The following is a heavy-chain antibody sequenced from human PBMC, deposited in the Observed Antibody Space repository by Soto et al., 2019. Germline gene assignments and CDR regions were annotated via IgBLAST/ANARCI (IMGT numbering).Heavy chain of an antibody. CDR1: GFIFSSYA. V-gene: IGHV3-23*01. CDR2: ISGGGGNT. D-gene: IGHD6-19*01. J-gene: IGHJ4*02. Sequence: PGGSLRLSCAASGFIFSSYAMSWVRQAPGKGLEWVSAISGGGGNTYYADSVKGRFTISRDNSKNTLYLQMNSLRAEDTAVYYCTKPSSGWADSFDYWGQGTLVTVSS. CDR3: TKPSSGWADSFDY.